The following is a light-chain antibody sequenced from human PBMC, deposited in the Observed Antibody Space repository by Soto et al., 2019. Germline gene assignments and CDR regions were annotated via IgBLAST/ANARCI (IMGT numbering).Light chain of an antibody. CDR2: DAS. CDR1: QSVSNY. V-gene: IGKV3-11*01. Sequence: EIVLTQSPATLSSSPGERATLSCRASQSVSNYLAWYQQKPGQAPRLLIYDASNRATGIPARFSGSGSGTDFNFTITSLEPEAFAFYYCDHRNNWPLLTFGGGTKVEIK. J-gene: IGKJ4*01. CDR3: DHRNNWPLLT.